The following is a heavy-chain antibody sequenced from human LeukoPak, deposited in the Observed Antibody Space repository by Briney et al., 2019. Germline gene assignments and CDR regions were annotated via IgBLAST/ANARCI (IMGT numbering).Heavy chain of an antibody. CDR3: AKDRRDGYNNDFDY. V-gene: IGHV3-30*18. J-gene: IGHJ4*02. CDR2: ISYDGSNK. D-gene: IGHD5-24*01. CDR1: GFTFSSYG. Sequence: QTGGSLRLSCAASGFTFSSYGMHWVRQAPGKGLEWVTVISYDGSNKYYADSVKGRFTISRDNSKNTLYLQMNSLRAEDTAVYYCAKDRRDGYNNDFDYWGQGTLVTVSS.